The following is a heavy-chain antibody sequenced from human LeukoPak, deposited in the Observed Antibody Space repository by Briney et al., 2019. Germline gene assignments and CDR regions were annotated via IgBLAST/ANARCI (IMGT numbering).Heavy chain of an antibody. V-gene: IGHV1-2*06. CDR2: INPNSGGT. Sequence: ASVRVSCKASGYTFTDENIIWVRQAPGQGLEWMGRINPNSGGTNYAQKFQGRVTMTTDTSTSTAYMELRSLRSDDTAVYYCAREGGRKVPRYYDSSGYYYFDYWGQGTLVTVSS. J-gene: IGHJ4*02. CDR1: GYTFTDEN. D-gene: IGHD3-22*01. CDR3: AREGGRKVPRYYDSSGYYYFDY.